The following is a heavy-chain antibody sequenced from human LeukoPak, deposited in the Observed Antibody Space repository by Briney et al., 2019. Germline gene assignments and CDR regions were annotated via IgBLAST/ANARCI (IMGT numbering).Heavy chain of an antibody. CDR3: ARDPSGGRPDY. CDR1: GFTFSSYW. D-gene: IGHD3-16*01. J-gene: IGHJ4*02. CDR2: INGDGSST. V-gene: IGHV3-74*01. Sequence: GGSLRLSCAASGFTFSSYWMHWVRQAPGKGLVWVSRINGDGSSTGYADSVKGRFTISRDNGENTLYLQMNSLRAEDTAVYYCARDPSGGRPDYWGQGTLVTVSS.